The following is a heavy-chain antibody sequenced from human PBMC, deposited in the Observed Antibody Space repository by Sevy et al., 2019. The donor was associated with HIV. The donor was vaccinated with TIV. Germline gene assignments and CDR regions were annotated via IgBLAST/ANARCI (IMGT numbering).Heavy chain of an antibody. CDR1: GFTFSSYS. J-gene: IGHJ6*03. CDR3: ARASCCYYYYYYMDV. V-gene: IGHV3-21*01. Sequence: GGSLRLSCAASGFTFSSYSMNWVRQAPGKGLEWVSSISSSSSYIYYADSVKGRFTISRDNAKNSLYLQMNNLRAEDTAVYYCARASCCYYYYYYMDVWGKGTTVTVSS. CDR2: ISSSSSYI. D-gene: IGHD2-2*01.